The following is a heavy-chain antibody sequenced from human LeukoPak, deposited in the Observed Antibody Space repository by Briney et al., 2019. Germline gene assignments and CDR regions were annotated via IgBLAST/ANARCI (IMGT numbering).Heavy chain of an antibody. CDR3: ARDVGYYDSSGYYPYYFDY. D-gene: IGHD3-22*01. CDR1: GGSFSGYY. V-gene: IGHV4-34*01. J-gene: IGHJ4*02. Sequence: SETLSLTCAVYGGSFSGYYWSWIRQPPGKGLEWIGEINHSGSTNYNPSLKSRVTISVDTSKNQFSLKLSSVTAADTAVYYCARDVGYYDSSGYYPYYFDYWGQGTLVTVSS. CDR2: INHSGST.